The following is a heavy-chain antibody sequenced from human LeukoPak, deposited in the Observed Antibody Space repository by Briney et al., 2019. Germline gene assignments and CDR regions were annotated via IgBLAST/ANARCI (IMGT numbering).Heavy chain of an antibody. V-gene: IGHV4-39*01. CDR2: IYYSGTT. J-gene: IGHJ6*03. D-gene: IGHD3-10*01. CDR1: GGSISSSHYY. CDR3: ARQISDYYYYYIDV. Sequence: QTSETLSLTCTVSGGSISSSHYYWGWIRQSPGKGLEWIGTIYYSGTTYYNPSLESRVTISEDTSKNHFSLTLRSVTAADTAVYYCARQISDYYYYYIDVWGKGTTVTVSS.